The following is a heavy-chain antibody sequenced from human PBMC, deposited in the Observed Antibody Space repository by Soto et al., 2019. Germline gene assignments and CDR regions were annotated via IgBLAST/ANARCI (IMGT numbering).Heavy chain of an antibody. J-gene: IGHJ3*02. V-gene: IGHV3-23*01. CDR3: AKATETGGGAFHI. Sequence: GWSLRLSCAASGFTFSTYTMTWVRQAPGKGLERVSSVVGSGESTYYADSVKGRFTISRDNSKNTLYVQMNSLRAEDTAIYYCAKATETGGGAFHICGQGTVVTVSS. D-gene: IGHD2-8*02. CDR2: VVGSGEST. CDR1: GFTFSTYT.